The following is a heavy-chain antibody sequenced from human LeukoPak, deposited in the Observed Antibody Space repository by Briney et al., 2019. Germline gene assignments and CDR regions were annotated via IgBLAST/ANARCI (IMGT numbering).Heavy chain of an antibody. J-gene: IGHJ5*02. CDR1: GGYISSGDYY. Sequence: SSETLSLTCTVSGGYISSGDYYWSWIRQPPGKGLEWIGYIYYSGSTYYNPSLKSRVTISVDTSKNQFSLKLSSVTAADTAVYYCARGARWYRSGYYGYNWFDPWGQGTLVTVSS. CDR3: ARGARWYRSGYYGYNWFDP. D-gene: IGHD3-3*01. CDR2: IYYSGST. V-gene: IGHV4-30-4*08.